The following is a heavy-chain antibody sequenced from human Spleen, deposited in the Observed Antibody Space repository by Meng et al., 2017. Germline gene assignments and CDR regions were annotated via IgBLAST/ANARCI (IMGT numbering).Heavy chain of an antibody. CDR1: GDSISTSSYY. J-gene: IGHJ4*02. Sequence: QLQLQESGPGLVKPSETLSLTCTVSGDSISTSSYYWGWIRQPPGKGLEWIGTIYYSGTTYYNPSLKSRVTISVDTSQNNLSLKLSSVTAADSAVYYCARGPTTMAHDFDYWGQGTLVTVSS. D-gene: IGHD4-11*01. CDR2: IYYSGTT. V-gene: IGHV4-39*02. CDR3: ARGPTTMAHDFDY.